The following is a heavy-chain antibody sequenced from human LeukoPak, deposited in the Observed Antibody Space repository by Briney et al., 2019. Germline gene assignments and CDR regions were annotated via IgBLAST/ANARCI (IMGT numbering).Heavy chain of an antibody. CDR1: GYTFTSYG. Sequence: ASVKVSCKASGYTFTSYGISWVRQAPGQGHEWIGGISAYNGNTNYAQKLQGKVTMTTDTSTSTAYVELRSLRSDDTAVYYCARLVVVVAASPYYYYMDGWGKGTTVTVSS. V-gene: IGHV1-18*01. CDR2: ISAYNGNT. D-gene: IGHD2-15*01. J-gene: IGHJ6*03. CDR3: ARLVVVVAASPYYYYMDG.